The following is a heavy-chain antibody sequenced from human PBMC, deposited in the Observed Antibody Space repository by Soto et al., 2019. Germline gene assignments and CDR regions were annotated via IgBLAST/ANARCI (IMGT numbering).Heavy chain of an antibody. D-gene: IGHD3-3*01. CDR3: AHRATMTIFGLIIDNGIWFDP. CDR2: IYWDGDK. Sequence: QINLIESGPTLVKPTQTLTLTCTFSGFSLSTSGAAVGWVRQPPGRALEWLARIYWDGDKRYNASLGNRLTITKDTSINQVVLTLTNVDPADPATYYCAHRATMTIFGLIIDNGIWFDPWGQGTRVIVSS. V-gene: IGHV2-5*02. J-gene: IGHJ5*02. CDR1: GFSLSTSGAA.